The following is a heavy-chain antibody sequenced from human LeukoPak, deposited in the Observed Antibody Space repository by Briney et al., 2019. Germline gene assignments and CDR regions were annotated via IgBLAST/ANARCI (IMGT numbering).Heavy chain of an antibody. Sequence: QTGGSLRLSCAASGFTFSSYAMSWVRQAPGKGLEWVSAISGSGGSTYYADSVKGRFTISRDNSKNTLYLQMNSLRAEDTAVYYWAKDDLGYCSGGSCYYDYWGQGTLVTVSS. V-gene: IGHV3-23*01. CDR2: ISGSGGST. J-gene: IGHJ4*02. CDR3: AKDDLGYCSGGSCYYDY. CDR1: GFTFSSYA. D-gene: IGHD2-15*01.